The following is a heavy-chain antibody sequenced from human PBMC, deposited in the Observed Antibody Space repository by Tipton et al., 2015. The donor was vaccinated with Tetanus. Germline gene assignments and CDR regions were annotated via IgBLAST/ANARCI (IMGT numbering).Heavy chain of an antibody. J-gene: IGHJ4*02. CDR1: GGSISSSSYY. D-gene: IGHD3-22*01. CDR3: ARGLMGYYYDSSGPYFDY. CDR2: IYYSGST. V-gene: IGHV4-30-4*01. Sequence: TLSLTCTVSGGSISSSSYYWSWIRQPPGKGLEWIGYIYYSGSTYYNPSLKSRVTISVDTSKNQFSLKLSSVTAADTAVYYCARGLMGYYYDSSGPYFDYWGQGTLVTVSS.